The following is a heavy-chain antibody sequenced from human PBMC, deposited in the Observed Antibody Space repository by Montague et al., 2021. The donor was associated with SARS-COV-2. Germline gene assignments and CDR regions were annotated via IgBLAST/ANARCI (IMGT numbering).Heavy chain of an antibody. Sequence: LRLSCAVSGYTLYGNWMSWVRQAPGKGLEWVANIKLDGSEKYYVDSVKGRFTISGDNVNNSLFLQMDNLRADDTAVYYCATGFGSDVWGQGTMVTVSS. D-gene: IGHD1-1*01. V-gene: IGHV3-7*03. CDR3: ATGFGSDV. J-gene: IGHJ3*01. CDR2: IKLDGSEK. CDR1: GYTLYGNW.